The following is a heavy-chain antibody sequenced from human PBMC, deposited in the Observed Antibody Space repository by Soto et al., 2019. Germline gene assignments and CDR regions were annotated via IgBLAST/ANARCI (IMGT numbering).Heavy chain of an antibody. CDR1: GGTFSSYA. CDR2: IIPIFGTA. D-gene: IGHD6-13*01. CDR3: AGTSAGPYYYYGMDV. V-gene: IGHV1-69*13. J-gene: IGHJ6*02. Sequence: ASVKVSCKASGGTFSSYAISWVRQAPGQGLEWMGGIIPIFGTANYAQKFQGRVTITADESTSTAYMELSSLRSEDTAVYYCAGTSAGPYYYYGMDVWGQGTTVTVSS.